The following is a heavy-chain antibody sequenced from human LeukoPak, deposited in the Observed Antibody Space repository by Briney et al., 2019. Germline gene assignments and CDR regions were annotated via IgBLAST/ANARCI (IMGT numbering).Heavy chain of an antibody. CDR3: ARQGEHIVVVTAENWFDP. D-gene: IGHD2-21*02. Sequence: ASVKVSCKASGYTFTSYYMHWVRQAPGQGLEWMGIINPSGGSTSYAQKFQGRVTITADESTSTAYMELSSLRSEDTAVYYCARQGEHIVVVTAENWFDPWGQGTLVTVSS. CDR1: GYTFTSYY. V-gene: IGHV1-46*01. CDR2: INPSGGST. J-gene: IGHJ5*02.